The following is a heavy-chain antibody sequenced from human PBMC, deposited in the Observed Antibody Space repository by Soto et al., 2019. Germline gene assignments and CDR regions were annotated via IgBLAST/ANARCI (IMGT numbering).Heavy chain of an antibody. V-gene: IGHV3-33*01. CDR1: GFTFSSYG. Sequence: QVQLVESGGGVVQPGRSLRLSCAASGFTFSSYGMHWVRQAPGKGLEWVAVIWYDGSNKYYADSVKGRFTISRDNSKNTLYLQMNSLRAEDTAVYYCAGDEEGEEYYFDYWGQGTLVTVSS. J-gene: IGHJ4*02. CDR2: IWYDGSNK. CDR3: AGDEEGEEYYFDY. D-gene: IGHD3-16*01.